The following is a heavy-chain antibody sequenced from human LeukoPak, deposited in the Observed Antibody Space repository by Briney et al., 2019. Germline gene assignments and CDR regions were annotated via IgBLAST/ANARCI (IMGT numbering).Heavy chain of an antibody. CDR3: ARAASSGWYNDY. J-gene: IGHJ4*02. CDR1: GGSISSGGYY. CDR2: IYHSGST. V-gene: IGHV4-30-2*01. D-gene: IGHD6-19*01. Sequence: SETLSLTCTVSGGSISSGGYYWSWIRQPPGKGLEWIGYIYHSGSTYYNPSLKSRVTISVDTSKNQFSLRLSSVTAADTAVYYCARAASSGWYNDYWGQGTLVTVSS.